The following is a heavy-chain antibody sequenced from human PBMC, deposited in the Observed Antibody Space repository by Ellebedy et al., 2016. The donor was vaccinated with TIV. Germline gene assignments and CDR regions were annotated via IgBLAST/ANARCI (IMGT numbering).Heavy chain of an antibody. Sequence: GGSLRLXCAASGFTFGNFAMHWVRQVPGKGLEWVSSITWSGGSIDQADSAEGRFTISRDNGKNSLYLQMNSLRPEDTALYYCAKDYSSVSYYYMDVWGKGTTVIVSS. CDR3: AKDYSSVSYYYMDV. J-gene: IGHJ6*03. CDR1: GFTFGNFA. CDR2: ITWSGGSI. D-gene: IGHD2-21*01. V-gene: IGHV3-9*01.